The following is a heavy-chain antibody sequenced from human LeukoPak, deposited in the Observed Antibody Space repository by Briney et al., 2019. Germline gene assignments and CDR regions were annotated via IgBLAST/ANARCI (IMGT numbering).Heavy chain of an antibody. CDR1: GGSISSYY. Sequence: SETLSVTCTVSGGSISSYYWSWIRQPPGKGLEWIGYIYYTGSTNYNPSLNSRVTLSVDTSKNHFSLKLTSVTAADTAFYYCARVSFGYGYFDYWGQGTLVTVSS. V-gene: IGHV4-59*08. J-gene: IGHJ4*02. CDR3: ARVSFGYGYFDY. CDR2: IYYTGST. D-gene: IGHD5-18*01.